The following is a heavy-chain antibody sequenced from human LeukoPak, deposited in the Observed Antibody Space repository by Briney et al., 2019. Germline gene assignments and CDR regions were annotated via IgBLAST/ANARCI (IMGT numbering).Heavy chain of an antibody. CDR2: ISYDGSNK. V-gene: IGHV3-30*03. Sequence: SGGSLRLSCAASGFTFSSYSMNWVRQAPGKGLEWVAVISYDGSNKYYADSVKGRFTISRDNSKNTLYLQMNSLRAEDTAVYYCARQQIVVVLFDYWGQGTLVTVSS. CDR1: GFTFSSYS. D-gene: IGHD2-2*01. J-gene: IGHJ4*02. CDR3: ARQQIVVVLFDY.